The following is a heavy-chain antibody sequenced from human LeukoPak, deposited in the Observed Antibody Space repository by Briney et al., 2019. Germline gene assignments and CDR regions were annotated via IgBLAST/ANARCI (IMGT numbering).Heavy chain of an antibody. J-gene: IGHJ4*02. V-gene: IGHV1-2*02. CDR2: INPNSGGT. Sequence: ASVKVSCKASGYTFTGYYTHWVRQAPGQGLEWMGWINPNSGGTNYAQKFQGRVTMTRDTSISTAYMELSRLRSDDTAVYYCARVHCGGDCYLDYWGQGTLVTVSS. CDR1: GYTFTGYY. D-gene: IGHD2-21*02. CDR3: ARVHCGGDCYLDY.